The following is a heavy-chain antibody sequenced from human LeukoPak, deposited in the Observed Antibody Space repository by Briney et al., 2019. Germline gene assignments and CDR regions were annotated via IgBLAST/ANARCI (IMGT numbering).Heavy chain of an antibody. CDR1: GYSISSGYY. D-gene: IGHD6-19*01. J-gene: IGHJ4*02. V-gene: IGHV4-38-2*02. CDR3: ARVRGIAVAGKIDS. CDR2: IYHSGST. Sequence: PSETLSLTCTVSGYSISSGYYGGWIRQPPGKGVEWIGSIYHSGSTYYNPSLKSRVTISGDTCKNQLSLKLSSVTAAHTAVYYCARVRGIAVAGKIDSWGQGTLVTVSS.